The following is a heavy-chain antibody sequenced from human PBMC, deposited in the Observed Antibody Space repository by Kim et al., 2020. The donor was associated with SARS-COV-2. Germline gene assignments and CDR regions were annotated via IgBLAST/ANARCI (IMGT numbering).Heavy chain of an antibody. CDR3: AKGPTTYYYDSSGYLAY. CDR1: GFTFDDYA. J-gene: IGHJ4*02. Sequence: GGSLRLSCAASGFTFDDYAMHWVRQAPGKGLEWVSGISWNSGSIGYADSVKGRFTISRDNAKNSLYLQMNSLRAEDTALYYCAKGPTTYYYDSSGYLAYWGQGTLVTVSS. CDR2: ISWNSGSI. V-gene: IGHV3-9*01. D-gene: IGHD3-22*01.